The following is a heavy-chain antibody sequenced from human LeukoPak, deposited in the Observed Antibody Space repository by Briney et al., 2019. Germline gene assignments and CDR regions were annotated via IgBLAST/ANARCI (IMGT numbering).Heavy chain of an antibody. CDR1: GYTFTGYY. D-gene: IGHD3-9*01. CDR2: INPNSGNT. V-gene: IGHV1-8*02. Sequence: ASVKVSCKASGYTFTGYYMHWVRQAPGQGLEWMGWINPNSGNTGYAQKFQGRVTMTRNTSISTAYMELSSLRSEDTAVYYCARAPGRRYFDWANYYYYMDVWGKGTTVTISS. J-gene: IGHJ6*03. CDR3: ARAPGRRYFDWANYYYYMDV.